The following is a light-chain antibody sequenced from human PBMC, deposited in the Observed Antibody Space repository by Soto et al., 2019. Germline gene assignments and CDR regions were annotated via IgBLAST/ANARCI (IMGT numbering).Light chain of an antibody. CDR2: YAS. V-gene: IGKV3-15*01. CDR3: QQYNNWPPGAT. J-gene: IGKJ3*01. Sequence: DIVMTQSPATLSVSLGERVTLSCRASLTVSTNLAWYQQKPGQAPRLLIYYASTRATGTPARFSGSGSVKEFTLTISSLQPEDVATYYCQQYNNWPPGATFGPGTKVEIK. CDR1: LTVSTN.